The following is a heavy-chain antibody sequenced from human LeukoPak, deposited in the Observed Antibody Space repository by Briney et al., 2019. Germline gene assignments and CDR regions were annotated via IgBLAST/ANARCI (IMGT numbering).Heavy chain of an antibody. J-gene: IGHJ4*02. CDR3: AKEPQGD. CDR1: GSTFSNNG. CDR2: ITSDGSNK. Sequence: GGALRLSCAASGSTFSNNGMQWVRQAPGKGLEWVAFITSDGSNKDYANSVKGRFSIFRDNSKNTLYLQMNSLRTENTAVYYCAKEPQGDWGQGTLV. V-gene: IGHV3-30*02.